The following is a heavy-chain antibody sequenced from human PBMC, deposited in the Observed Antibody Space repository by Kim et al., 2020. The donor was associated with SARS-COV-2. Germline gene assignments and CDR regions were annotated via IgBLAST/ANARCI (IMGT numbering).Heavy chain of an antibody. CDR3: ARDWNGDFDL. J-gene: IGHJ4*02. CDR2: SKK. Sequence: SKKFSVDSVEGRFTISRDNAKNSLYLQMNNLRVEDTAVYYCARDWNGDFDLWGQGTLVTVSS. V-gene: IGHV3-7*01. D-gene: IGHD1-1*01.